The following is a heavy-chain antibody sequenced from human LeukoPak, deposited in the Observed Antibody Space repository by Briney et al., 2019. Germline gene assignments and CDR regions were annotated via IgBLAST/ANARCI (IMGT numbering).Heavy chain of an antibody. Sequence: PEGSLRLSCAASGFTFDVSAMNWVRQAPGKGLEWVSASGNAGDTYYADSVKGRFTISRDNSKKMLFLQMTSLRAEDTAVYYCAKKTTGNYPYDYWGQGTLVTVSP. CDR1: GFTFDVSA. CDR3: AKKTTGNYPYDY. D-gene: IGHD3-9*01. J-gene: IGHJ4*02. CDR2: SGNAGDT. V-gene: IGHV3-23*01.